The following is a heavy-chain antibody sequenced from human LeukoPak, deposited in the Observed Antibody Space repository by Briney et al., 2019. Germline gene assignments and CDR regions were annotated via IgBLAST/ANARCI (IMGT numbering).Heavy chain of an antibody. CDR1: GGSFSGYY. V-gene: IGHV4-34*01. Sequence: SETLSLTCAVYGGSFSGYYWSWIRQPPGKGLEWIGEINHSGSTNYNPSLKSRVTISVDTSKNQFSLKLSSVTAADTAVYYCARAYGDYYFDYWGQGTLVTVSS. J-gene: IGHJ4*02. CDR3: ARAYGDYYFDY. CDR2: INHSGST. D-gene: IGHD4-17*01.